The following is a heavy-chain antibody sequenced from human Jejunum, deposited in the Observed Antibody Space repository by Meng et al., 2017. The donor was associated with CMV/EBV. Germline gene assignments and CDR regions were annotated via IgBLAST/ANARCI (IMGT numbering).Heavy chain of an antibody. D-gene: IGHD1-26*01. CDR1: GGSISNHY. V-gene: IGHV4-4*07. CDR2: FYSSDTY. J-gene: IGHJ4*02. CDR3: ARGPGASTREGFDY. Sequence: QVQLAESGPGLEKPSETLSLTCTVSGGSISNHYWGWIRQSAGKGLEWIGRFYSSDTYNYHPSINSRLTMSLDTSKNQFSLNLSSVTAADTAIYYCARGPGASTREGFDYWGLGTLVTVSS.